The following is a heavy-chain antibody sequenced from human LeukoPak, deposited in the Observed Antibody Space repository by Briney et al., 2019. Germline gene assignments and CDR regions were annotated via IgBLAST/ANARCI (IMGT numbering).Heavy chain of an antibody. J-gene: IGHJ4*02. Sequence: ASVKVSCKVSGYTLTELSMHWVRQAPGKGLEWMGGFDPEDGETIYAQKFQGRVTMTTDTSTSTAYMELRSLRSDDTAVYYCARGFSASFDYWGQGTLVTVSS. CDR1: GYTLTELS. D-gene: IGHD3-10*01. V-gene: IGHV1-24*01. CDR3: ARGFSASFDY. CDR2: FDPEDGET.